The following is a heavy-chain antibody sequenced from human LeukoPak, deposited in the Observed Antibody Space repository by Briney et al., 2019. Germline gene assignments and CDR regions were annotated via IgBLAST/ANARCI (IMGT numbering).Heavy chain of an antibody. CDR3: ARGLLYSGSYVDY. Sequence: GGSLRLSCAASGFTFSYYSMNWVRQAPGKGLEWVSSITSSSSYIYYVDSVKGRFTISRDNAKNSLYLQMNSLRAEDTAVYYCARGLLYSGSYVDYWGQGTLVTVSS. CDR1: GFTFSYYS. V-gene: IGHV3-21*01. CDR2: ITSSSSYI. J-gene: IGHJ4*02. D-gene: IGHD1-26*01.